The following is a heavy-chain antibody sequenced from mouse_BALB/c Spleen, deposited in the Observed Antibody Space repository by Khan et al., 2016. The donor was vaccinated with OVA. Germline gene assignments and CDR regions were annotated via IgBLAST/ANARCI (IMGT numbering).Heavy chain of an antibody. D-gene: IGHD2-10*01. V-gene: IGHV9-3-1*01. CDR3: ARPPYFSYVMVY. CDR2: IITYTGEP. J-gene: IGHJ4*01. Sequence: QIQLVQSGPALKKPGETVKISCKASGYTFTNYGMNWVKQAPGKGLKWMGWIITYTGEPTYADDFKGRFAFPLETSASTANLQINNLKSEDTATYFCARPPYFSYVMVYWGQGTSVTVSS. CDR1: GYTFTNYG.